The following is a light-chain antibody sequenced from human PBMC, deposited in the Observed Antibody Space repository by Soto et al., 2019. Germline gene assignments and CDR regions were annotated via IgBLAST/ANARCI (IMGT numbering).Light chain of an antibody. J-gene: IGLJ3*02. CDR1: TSDVGRYNY. CDR2: DVS. Sequence: QSVLTQPPSVSGSPGQSITISCTGTTSDVGRYNYVSWHQQHPGKAPKLLIFDVSNRPSGVSDRFSGSKSGNTASLTISGLQAEDEADYYCNSYTTGTTWVFGGGTQLTVL. CDR3: NSYTTGTTWV. V-gene: IGLV2-14*01.